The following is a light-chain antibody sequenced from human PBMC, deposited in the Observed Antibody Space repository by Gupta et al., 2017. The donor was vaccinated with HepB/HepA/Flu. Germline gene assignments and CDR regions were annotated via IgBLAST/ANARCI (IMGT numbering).Light chain of an antibody. CDR1: HSIGAY. J-gene: IGKJ2*01. CDR2: GAS. CDR3: QQSYIIPYT. Sequence: DIPMTPSPSSPSASVGDRVTITCRASHSIGAYLNWYQQKPGRAPRLFIYGASNLQTGVPSRFSGSGSGTDFTLAISRLQPEDVATFYCQQSYIIPYTFGQGTKVEI. V-gene: IGKV1-39*01.